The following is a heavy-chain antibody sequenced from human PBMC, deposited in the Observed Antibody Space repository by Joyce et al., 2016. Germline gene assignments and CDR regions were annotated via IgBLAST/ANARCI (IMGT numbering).Heavy chain of an antibody. CDR1: GFTVSSNY. D-gene: IGHD7-27*01. V-gene: IGHV3-53*01. CDR3: AREGPGEVNWYFDL. Sequence: ELQLVESGGGLIQPGGSLRLSCAASGFTVSSNYMSWVRQGPGKGMEGVSVIYTGGSKYYGDSGKGRFTVSRDNSQNTLDLQMNSLRAEDTAVYYCAREGPGEVNWYFDLWGRGTLVTVSS. J-gene: IGHJ2*01. CDR2: IYTGGSK.